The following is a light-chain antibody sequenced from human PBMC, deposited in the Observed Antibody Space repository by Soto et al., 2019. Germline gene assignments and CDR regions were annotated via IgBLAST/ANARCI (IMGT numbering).Light chain of an antibody. J-gene: IGKJ1*01. V-gene: IGKV3-15*01. CDR1: QIVSSN. Sequence: EIVMTHSPSTLSLSPGERGTLSCSASQIVSSNLAWYQQKPGQAPRLLIYGASTRATGIPARFSGSGSGTEFTLTISSLQSEDFAVYYCQQYNNWPPVTFGQGTKVDIK. CDR3: QQYNNWPPVT. CDR2: GAS.